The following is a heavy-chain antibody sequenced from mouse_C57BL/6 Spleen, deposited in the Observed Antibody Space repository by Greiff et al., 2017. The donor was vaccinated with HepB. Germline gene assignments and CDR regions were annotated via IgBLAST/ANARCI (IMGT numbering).Heavy chain of an antibody. Sequence: QVQLKQPGAELVKPGASVKMSCKASGYTFTSYWITWVKQRPGQGLEWIGDIYPGSGSTNYNEKFKSKATLTVDTSSSTAYMQLSSLTSEDSAVYYCARRTHSSYNAMDYWGQGTSVTVSS. CDR3: ARRTHSSYNAMDY. CDR1: GYTFTSYW. D-gene: IGHD1-1*01. J-gene: IGHJ4*01. CDR2: IYPGSGST. V-gene: IGHV1-55*01.